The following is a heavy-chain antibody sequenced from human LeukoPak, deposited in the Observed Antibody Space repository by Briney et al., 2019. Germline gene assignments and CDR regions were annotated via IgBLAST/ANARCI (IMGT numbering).Heavy chain of an antibody. V-gene: IGHV4-59*02. CDR3: ARDNSYYDDAFFI. J-gene: IGHJ3*02. CDR1: GGSVAPYY. Sequence: SETLSLTCSVSGGSVAPYYWNWIRQSPGKGLEWIGYIHYSGSTKYNPSLESRVTISVHTSRNQFSLKLNSVTAADTAVYYCARDNSYYDDAFFIWGQGTMVSVSS. CDR2: IHYSGST. D-gene: IGHD5-12*01.